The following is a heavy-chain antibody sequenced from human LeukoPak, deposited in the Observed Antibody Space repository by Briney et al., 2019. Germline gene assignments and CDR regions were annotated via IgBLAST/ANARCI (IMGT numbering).Heavy chain of an antibody. CDR2: FSWNSGRI. J-gene: IGHJ4*02. D-gene: IGHD3-22*01. CDR1: GFTFDDYA. V-gene: IGHV3-9*01. CDR3: AKAGWDDSSFFDY. Sequence: SLSLSCAASGFTFDDYAMHWVRQAPGKGLEWVSGFSWNSGRIGYADTVKGRFTISRDNAKNSLYLQMNSLRAEDTALYYCAKAGWDDSSFFDYWGQGTLVTVSS.